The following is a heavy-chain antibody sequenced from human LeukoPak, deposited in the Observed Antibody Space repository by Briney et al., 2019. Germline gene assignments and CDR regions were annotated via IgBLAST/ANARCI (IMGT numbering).Heavy chain of an antibody. J-gene: IGHJ4*02. D-gene: IGHD6-19*01. CDR1: GGSISSSSYY. V-gene: IGHV4-39*07. CDR2: IYYSGST. CDR3: ARDLSSSGFDY. Sequence: SSETLSLTCTVSGGSISSSSYYWGWIRQPPGKGLEWIGSIYYSGSTYYNPSLKSRVTISVDTSKNQFSLKLSSVTAAGTAVYYCARDLSSSGFDYWGQGTLVTVSS.